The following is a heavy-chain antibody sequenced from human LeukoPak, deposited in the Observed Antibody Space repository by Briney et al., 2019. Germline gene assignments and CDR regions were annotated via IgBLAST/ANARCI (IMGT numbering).Heavy chain of an antibody. CDR2: FDPEDGET. D-gene: IGHD3-10*01. Sequence: ASVKVSGKVSGYTLTELSMHWVRQAPGKGLEWMGGFDPEDGETIYAQKFQGRVTMTEDTSTDTAYMELSSLRSEDTAVYYCATRGGSGRFSENWFDPWGQGTLVTVSS. CDR3: ATRGGSGRFSENWFDP. J-gene: IGHJ5*02. CDR1: GYTLTELS. V-gene: IGHV1-24*01.